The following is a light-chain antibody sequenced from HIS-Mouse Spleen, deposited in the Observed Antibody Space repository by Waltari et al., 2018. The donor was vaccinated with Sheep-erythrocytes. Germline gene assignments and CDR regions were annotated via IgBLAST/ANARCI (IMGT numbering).Light chain of an antibody. V-gene: IGLV1-40*01. CDR1: SSNIGAGYD. Sequence: QSVLTQPPSVSGAPGQRVTISCTGSSSNIGAGYDVHWYQQLPGTAPKLLIYGNHNRPSGVPDRFSGSKSGTSASLAITGLQAEDEADYYCQSYDSSLSCVFGTGTKVTVL. CDR3: QSYDSSLSCV. J-gene: IGLJ1*01. CDR2: GNH.